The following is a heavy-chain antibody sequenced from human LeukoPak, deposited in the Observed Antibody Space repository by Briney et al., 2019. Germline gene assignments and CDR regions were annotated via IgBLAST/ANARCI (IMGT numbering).Heavy chain of an antibody. Sequence: GGSLRLSCAASGFTFNSYGMNWVRQAPGKGLEWVSSISTSTSYIYYADSVKGRFTISRDNAKNSLYLQMNSLRAEDTAVYYCARDSRYGSGSYLAFDIWGQGTMVTVSS. J-gene: IGHJ3*02. CDR3: ARDSRYGSGSYLAFDI. CDR2: ISTSTSYI. V-gene: IGHV3-21*01. D-gene: IGHD3-10*01. CDR1: GFTFNSYG.